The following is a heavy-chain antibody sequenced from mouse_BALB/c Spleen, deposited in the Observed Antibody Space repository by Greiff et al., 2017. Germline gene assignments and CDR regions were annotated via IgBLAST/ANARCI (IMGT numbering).Heavy chain of an antibody. D-gene: IGHD1-1*01. CDR2: IYPGNSDT. V-gene: IGHV1-5*01. CDR3: GRGTTVVA. CDR1: GYTFTSYW. Sequence: EVQLQQSGTVLARPGASVKMSCKASGYTFTSYWMHWVKQRPGQGLEWIGAIYPGNSDTSYNQKCKGKAKRTAVTSTSTPYMEISSLTNEDTAVYICGRGTTVVAWGHGTTLTVSA. J-gene: IGHJ2*01.